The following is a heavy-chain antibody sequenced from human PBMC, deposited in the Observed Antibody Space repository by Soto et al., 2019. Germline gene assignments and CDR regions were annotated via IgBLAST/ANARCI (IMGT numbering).Heavy chain of an antibody. CDR1: GFTFSSYS. CDR3: AKDSRYCTTTTCYAGLLNHLDY. Sequence: EVQLVESGGGLVQPGGSLRLSCAASGFTFSSYSMSWVRQAPGKGLEWVSGVSGSGRSTYYADSVKGRFTISRDNSKNTLYLQINSLRAEDTAVYYCAKDSRYCTTTTCYAGLLNHLDYWGQGTLVTVS. D-gene: IGHD2-2*01. CDR2: VSGSGRST. J-gene: IGHJ4*02. V-gene: IGHV3-23*04.